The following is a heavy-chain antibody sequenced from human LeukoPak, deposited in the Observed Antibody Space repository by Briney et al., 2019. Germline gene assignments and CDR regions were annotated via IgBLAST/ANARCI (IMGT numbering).Heavy chain of an antibody. CDR3: ASVWRYRLLSPS. Sequence: SETLSLTCAVYGGSFSGYYWSWIRQPPGKGLEWIGEINHSGSTNYNPSLKSRVTISVDTSKNQFSLKLSSVTAADTAVYYCASVWRYRLLSPSWGQGTLVTVSS. V-gene: IGHV4-34*01. CDR1: GGSFSGYY. D-gene: IGHD2-2*01. J-gene: IGHJ4*02. CDR2: INHSGST.